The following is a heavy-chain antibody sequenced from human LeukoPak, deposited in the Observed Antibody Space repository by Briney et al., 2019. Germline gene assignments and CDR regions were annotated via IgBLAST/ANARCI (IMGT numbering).Heavy chain of an antibody. J-gene: IGHJ4*02. CDR2: ISSSSSYI. Sequence: GGSLRLSCAASGFTFSSYSMNWVRQAPGKGLEWVSSISSSSSYIYYADSVKGRFTISRDNAKNSLYLQMNSLRAEDTAVYYCASGIYYYGSGTPPPFDYWGQGTLVTVSS. D-gene: IGHD3-10*01. CDR1: GFTFSSYS. CDR3: ASGIYYYGSGTPPPFDY. V-gene: IGHV3-21*01.